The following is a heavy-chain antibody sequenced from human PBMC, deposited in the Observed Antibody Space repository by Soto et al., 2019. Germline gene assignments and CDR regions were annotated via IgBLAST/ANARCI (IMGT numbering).Heavy chain of an antibody. Sequence: QVQLIQSGAAVKKPGSSVKVSCHTSGDAFSSYAMSWVRQAPGQGFEWMGWINPNGGVTKYAQKFQGWVSMTRDTSIRTVYMQLSRLRSDDTAVYYCARESGGATATLDYYYFYMDVWGTGTTVTVSS. J-gene: IGHJ6*03. D-gene: IGHD5-12*01. CDR1: GDAFSSYA. CDR2: INPNGGVT. V-gene: IGHV1-2*04. CDR3: ARESGGATATLDYYYFYMDV.